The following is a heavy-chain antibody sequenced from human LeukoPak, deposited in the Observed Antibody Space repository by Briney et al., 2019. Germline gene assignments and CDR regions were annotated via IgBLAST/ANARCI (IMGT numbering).Heavy chain of an antibody. V-gene: IGHV3-30*03. J-gene: IGHJ4*02. CDR1: GFTFSSYG. CDR2: ISYDGSNK. Sequence: GGSLRLSCAASGFTFSSYGMHWVRQAPGKGLEWVAVISYDGSNKYYPDSVKGRFTISRDNPKNTLYLQMNSLRAEDTAVYYCARGESVVVAATAFDYWGQGTLVTVSS. D-gene: IGHD2-15*01. CDR3: ARGESVVVAATAFDY.